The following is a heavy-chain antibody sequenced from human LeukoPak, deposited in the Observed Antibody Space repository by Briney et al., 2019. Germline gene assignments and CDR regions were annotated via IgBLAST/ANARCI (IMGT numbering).Heavy chain of an antibody. CDR3: TRAHQYSSSWYSLFDY. CDR2: IRSKAYGGTT. D-gene: IGHD6-13*01. Sequence: GGSLRLSCAASGFTFSSYSMSWFRQAPGKGLEWVGFIRSKAYGGTTEYAASVKGRFTISRDDSKSIAYLQMNSLKTEDTAVYYCTRAHQYSSSWYSLFDYWGQGTPVTVSS. V-gene: IGHV3-49*03. J-gene: IGHJ4*02. CDR1: GFTFSSYS.